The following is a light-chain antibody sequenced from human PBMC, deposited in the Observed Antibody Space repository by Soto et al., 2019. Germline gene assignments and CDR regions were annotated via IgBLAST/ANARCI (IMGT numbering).Light chain of an antibody. CDR3: QQYGSSGT. CDR2: GAS. CDR1: QSVSNNY. J-gene: IGKJ1*01. V-gene: IGKV3-20*01. Sequence: EIFLTQSPVTLSLSPGDRATLSCRASQSVSNNYLAWYQQKPGQAPRLLIYGASNRATGIPDRFSGSGFGTDFTLTISRLAPEDFAVYYCQQYGSSGTFGQGTKVDIK.